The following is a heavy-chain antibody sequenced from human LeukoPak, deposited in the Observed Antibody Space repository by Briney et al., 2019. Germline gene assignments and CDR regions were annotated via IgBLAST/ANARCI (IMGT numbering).Heavy chain of an antibody. CDR2: IIPIFGTA. CDR1: GGTFSSYA. V-gene: IGHV1-69*13. CDR3: ALDIVVVPAAIPAPYYYYMDV. D-gene: IGHD2-2*02. J-gene: IGHJ6*03. Sequence: SVKVSCKASGGTFSSYAISWVRQAPGQGLEWMGGIIPIFGTANYVQKFQGRVTITADESTSTAYMELSSLRSEDTAVYYCALDIVVVPAAIPAPYYYYMDVWGKGTTVTVSS.